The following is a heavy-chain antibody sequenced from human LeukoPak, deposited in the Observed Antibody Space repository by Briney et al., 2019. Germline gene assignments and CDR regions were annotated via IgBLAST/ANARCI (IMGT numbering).Heavy chain of an antibody. D-gene: IGHD3-22*01. CDR3: AKDPYYYDSSGYYFDY. Sequence: GGSLRLSCAASGFTFSSYGMHWVRQASGKGLEWVAVISYDGSNKYYADSVKGRFTISRDNSKNTLYLQMNSLRAEDTAVYYCAKDPYYYDSSGYYFDYWGQGTLVTVSS. CDR1: GFTFSSYG. CDR2: ISYDGSNK. V-gene: IGHV3-30*18. J-gene: IGHJ4*02.